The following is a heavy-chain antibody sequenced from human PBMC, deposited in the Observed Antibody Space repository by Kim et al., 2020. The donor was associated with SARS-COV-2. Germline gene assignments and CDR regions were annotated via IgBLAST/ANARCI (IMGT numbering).Heavy chain of an antibody. D-gene: IGHD3-10*01. CDR3: ARDPGPPGELFTHDYYYGMDV. CDR2: IYYSGST. Sequence: SETLSLTCTVSGGSISSYYWSWIRQPPGKGLEWIGYIYYSGSTNYNPSLKSRVTISVDTSKNQFSLKLSSVTAADTAVYYCARDPGPPGELFTHDYYYGMDVWGQGTTVTVSS. J-gene: IGHJ6*02. V-gene: IGHV4-59*01. CDR1: GGSISSYY.